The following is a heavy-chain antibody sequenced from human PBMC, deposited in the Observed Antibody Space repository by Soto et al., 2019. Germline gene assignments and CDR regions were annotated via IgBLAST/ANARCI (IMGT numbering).Heavy chain of an antibody. J-gene: IGHJ5*02. CDR2: IYYSGST. V-gene: IGHV4-39*01. CDR3: ASLPLGVLWFGELGP. D-gene: IGHD3-10*01. CDR1: GGSISSSSYY. Sequence: GGSISSSSYYWGWIRQPPGKGLEWIGSIYYSGSTYYNPSFKSRVTISVDTSKNQFSLKLSSVTAADTAVYYCASLPLGVLWFGELGPWGQGTLVTVSS.